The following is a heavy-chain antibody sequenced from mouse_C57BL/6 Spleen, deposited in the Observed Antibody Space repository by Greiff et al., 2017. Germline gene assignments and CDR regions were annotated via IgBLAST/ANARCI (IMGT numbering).Heavy chain of an antibody. J-gene: IGHJ2*01. CDR1: YTFTDYYM. CDR3: RYSNYGRD. Sequence: VQLQQSGPELVKPGASVKMSCKASGYTFTDYYMNWVKQNPGTGLEWIGDIYPGSGNTDDNEKFKGKATLTVDTSSSTAYMQLSSLTSEDSAVYFCARYSNYGRDWGQGTTLTVSS. D-gene: IGHD2-5*01. V-gene: IGHV1-83*01. CDR2: YPGSGNTD.